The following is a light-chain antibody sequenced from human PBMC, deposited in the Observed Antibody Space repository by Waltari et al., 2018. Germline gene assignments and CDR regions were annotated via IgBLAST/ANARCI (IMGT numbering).Light chain of an antibody. CDR1: QRVRINY. CDR2: GAS. V-gene: IGKV3-20*01. CDR3: QQCGTSPYT. Sequence: EVVLTQSPGPLYLAPGERATLSCRASQRVRINYLAWYQQNPGQAPRLLFYGASNRTAGIPDRFSASGSGPDFTLTISSLEPEDFAVYYCQQCGTSPYTFGQGTKLEIK. J-gene: IGKJ2*01.